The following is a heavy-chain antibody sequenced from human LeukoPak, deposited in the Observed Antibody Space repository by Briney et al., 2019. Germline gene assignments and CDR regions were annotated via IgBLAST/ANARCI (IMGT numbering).Heavy chain of an antibody. J-gene: IGHJ5*02. D-gene: IGHD6-19*01. CDR2: MSSTGRI. CDR1: NASISSDTYF. Sequence: SETLSLTCTVSNASISSDTYFWSWVRQPAGKGLQWIGRMSSTGRIDYNPSLKSRVTISIDTSKNQFSMKLSSVTAADTAVYYCAKGAGPPWFDPWGQGTLVTVSS. V-gene: IGHV4-61*02. CDR3: AKGAGPPWFDP.